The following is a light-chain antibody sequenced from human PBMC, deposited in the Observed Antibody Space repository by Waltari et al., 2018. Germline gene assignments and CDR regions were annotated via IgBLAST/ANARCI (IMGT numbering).Light chain of an antibody. CDR2: EVN. Sequence: QSALTQPPSASGSPGQSVTISCTGPSTDINTYNYVSWYQQHPDKAPKLIIFEVNKRPAGGPDRFPGSKSGKPASLTVSGLQAEDEADYYCSSYTGSNILVFGGGTKLTVL. CDR1: STDINTYNY. V-gene: IGLV2-8*01. J-gene: IGLJ3*02. CDR3: SSYTGSNILV.